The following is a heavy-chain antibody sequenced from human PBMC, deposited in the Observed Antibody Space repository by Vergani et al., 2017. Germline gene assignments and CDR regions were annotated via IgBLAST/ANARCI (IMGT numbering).Heavy chain of an antibody. CDR3: ASAYSSGWYGIDD. D-gene: IGHD6-19*01. CDR2: IYYSGST. J-gene: IGHJ4*02. CDR1: GGSFSGYY. Sequence: QVQLQQWGAGLLKPSETLSLTCAVYGGSFSGYYWSWIRQPPGKGLEWIGYIYYSGSTNSNPSLKSRVTISVDTSKNQFSLKLSSVTAADTAVYYCASAYSSGWYGIDDWGQGTLVTVSS. V-gene: IGHV4-34*11.